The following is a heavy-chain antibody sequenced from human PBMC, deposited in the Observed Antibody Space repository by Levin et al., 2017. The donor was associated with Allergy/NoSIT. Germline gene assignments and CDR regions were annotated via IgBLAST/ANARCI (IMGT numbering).Heavy chain of an antibody. V-gene: IGHV3-49*03. Sequence: PGGSLRLSCTASGFTFGDYAMSWFRQAPGKGLEWVGFIRSKAYGGTTEYAASVKGRFTISRDDSKSIAYLQMNSLKTEDTAVYYCTRDPDYSGYDAAFDIWGQGTMVTVSS. CDR2: IRSKAYGGTT. J-gene: IGHJ3*02. CDR1: GFTFGDYA. D-gene: IGHD5-12*01. CDR3: TRDPDYSGYDAAFDI.